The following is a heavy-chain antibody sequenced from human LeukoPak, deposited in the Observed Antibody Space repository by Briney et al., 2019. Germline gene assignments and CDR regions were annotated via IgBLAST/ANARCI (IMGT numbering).Heavy chain of an antibody. D-gene: IGHD3-10*01. V-gene: IGHV4-59*01. CDR3: ARSHGSGSYCDNWFDP. CDR1: GGSISSYY. CDR2: IYYSGST. J-gene: IGHJ5*02. Sequence: SETLSLTCTVSGGSISSYYWSWIRQPPGKGLEWIGYIYYSGSTNYNPSLKSRVTISVDTSKIQFSLKLSSVTAADTAVCYCARSHGSGSYCDNWFDPWGQGTLVTVSS.